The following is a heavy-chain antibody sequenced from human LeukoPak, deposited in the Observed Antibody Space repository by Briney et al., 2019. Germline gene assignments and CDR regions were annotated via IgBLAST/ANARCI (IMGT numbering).Heavy chain of an antibody. J-gene: IGHJ6*03. Sequence: SETLSLTCAVYGGSFSGYYWSWIRQPPGKGLEWIVEINHSVSTNYNPSLKSRVTISVDTSKNQFSLKLSSETAADTAVYYCARGSERWLQLQSFYYYYMDVWGKGTTVTVS. V-gene: IGHV4-34*01. CDR2: INHSVST. CDR3: ARGSERWLQLQSFYYYYMDV. D-gene: IGHD5-24*01. CDR1: GGSFSGYY.